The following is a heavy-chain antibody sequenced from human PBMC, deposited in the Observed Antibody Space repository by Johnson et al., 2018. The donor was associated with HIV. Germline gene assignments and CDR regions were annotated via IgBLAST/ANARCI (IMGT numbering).Heavy chain of an antibody. CDR1: GFTVNSNY. D-gene: IGHD3-22*01. CDR2: IKSKTDGGTT. V-gene: IGHV3-15*01. Sequence: MLLVESGGGVVQPGGSVRLSCAASGFTVNSNYINWVRQAPGKGLEWVGHIKSKTDGGTTDYAAPVKGRFTISRDDSKNTLYLQMNSLRAEDTAVYYCAREYSSGYPDAFDIWGQGTMVTVSS. CDR3: AREYSSGYPDAFDI. J-gene: IGHJ3*02.